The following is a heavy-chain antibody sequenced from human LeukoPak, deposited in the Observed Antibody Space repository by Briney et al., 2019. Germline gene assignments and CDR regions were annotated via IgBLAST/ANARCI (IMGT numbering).Heavy chain of an antibody. D-gene: IGHD3-16*01. CDR2: IYHSGST. V-gene: IGHV4-38-2*02. Sequence: SETLSLTCTVSAYSISSGYYWGWIRQPPGKGLEWIGSIYHSGSTYYNPSLKSRVTISVDTSKSQFSLKLSSVTAADTAVYYCARQGEDAFDIWGQGTMVTVSS. CDR3: ARQGEDAFDI. CDR1: AYSISSGYY. J-gene: IGHJ3*02.